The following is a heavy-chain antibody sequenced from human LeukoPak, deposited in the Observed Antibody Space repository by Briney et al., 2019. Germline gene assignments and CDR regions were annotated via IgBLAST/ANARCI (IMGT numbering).Heavy chain of an antibody. CDR2: IYSAGST. V-gene: IGHV3-53*01. D-gene: IGHD2-15*01. Sequence: GGSLRLSCAASGFSVSTNYMSWVRQAPGKGLERVSVIYSAGSTYYADSVKGRFTISRDNSKNTLYLQMNSLRAEDTAVYYCARGREVDATSDFDHWGQGTLVTVAS. CDR3: ARGREVDATSDFDH. CDR1: GFSVSTNY. J-gene: IGHJ4*02.